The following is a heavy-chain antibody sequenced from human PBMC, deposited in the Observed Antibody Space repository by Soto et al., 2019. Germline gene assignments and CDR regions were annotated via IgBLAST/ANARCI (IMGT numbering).Heavy chain of an antibody. CDR3: AITRSSWYSY. D-gene: IGHD6-13*01. CDR1: GFTFSSYE. J-gene: IGHJ4*02. V-gene: IGHV3-48*03. CDR2: ISSSGSTI. Sequence: GGSLRLSCAASGFTFSSYEMNWVRQAPGKGLGWVSYISSSGSTIYYADSVKGRFTISRDNAKNSLYLQMNSLRAEDTAVYYCAITRSSWYSYWGQGTMVTVYS.